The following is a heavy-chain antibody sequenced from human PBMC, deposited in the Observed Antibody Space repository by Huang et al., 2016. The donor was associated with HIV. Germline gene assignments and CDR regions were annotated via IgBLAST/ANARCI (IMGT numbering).Heavy chain of an antibody. CDR2: IYYSGVS. CDR1: GGSISSHY. V-gene: IGHV4-59*11. J-gene: IGHJ4*01. D-gene: IGHD2-15*01. CDR3: ARDRRHCSGGSCYYSDY. Sequence: QVQLQESGPGLVKPSETLSLTCSVSGGSISSHYWSWIREPPGKGLEWIGSIYYSGVSNYSPSRTSRVFISVDTSRNQFALKLSSVTAADTAVYYCARDRRHCSGGSCYYSDYWGHGTLVTVSS.